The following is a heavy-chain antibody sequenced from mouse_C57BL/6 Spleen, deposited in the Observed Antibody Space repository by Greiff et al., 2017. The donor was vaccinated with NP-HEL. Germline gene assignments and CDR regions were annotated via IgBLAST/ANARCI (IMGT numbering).Heavy chain of an antibody. CDR2: ISYDGSN. Sequence: EVKLQESGPGLVKPSQSLSLTCSVTGYSITSGYYWNWIRQFPGNKLEWMGYISYDGSNNYNPSLKNRISITRDTSKNQFFLKLNSVTTEDTATYYCARDRDGTWAWFAYWGQGTLVTVSA. J-gene: IGHJ3*01. V-gene: IGHV3-6*01. CDR1: GYSITSGYY. CDR3: ARDRDGTWAWFAY. D-gene: IGHD4-1*01.